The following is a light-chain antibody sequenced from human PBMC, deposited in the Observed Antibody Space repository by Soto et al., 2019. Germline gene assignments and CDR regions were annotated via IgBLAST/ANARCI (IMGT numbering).Light chain of an antibody. Sequence: EIVLTQSPATLSLSPGERATLSCRASQSVGSSYLAWYQQKPGQAPRLLIYTASNRATGIPDRFSGSGSGTDVTLTISRLEPEDFAVYYCQQYGSSPRTFGQGTKVEIK. V-gene: IGKV3-20*01. J-gene: IGKJ1*01. CDR1: QSVGSSY. CDR2: TAS. CDR3: QQYGSSPRT.